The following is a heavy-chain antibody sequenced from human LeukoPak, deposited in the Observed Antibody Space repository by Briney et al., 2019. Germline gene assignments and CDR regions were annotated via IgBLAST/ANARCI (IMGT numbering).Heavy chain of an antibody. J-gene: IGHJ4*02. V-gene: IGHV3-53*01. CDR3: AGHTAMAPFDY. Sequence: GGSLRLSCAASGFTVSGNHMSWVRQAPGKGLEWVSVIYSGGSTYYADSVKGRFTISRDNSKNTLYLQMNSLRAEDTAVYYCAGHTAMAPFDYWGQGTLVTVSS. D-gene: IGHD5-18*01. CDR2: IYSGGST. CDR1: GFTVSGNH.